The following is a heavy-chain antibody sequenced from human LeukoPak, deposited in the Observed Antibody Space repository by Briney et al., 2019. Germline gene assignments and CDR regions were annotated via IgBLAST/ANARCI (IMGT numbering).Heavy chain of an antibody. D-gene: IGHD1-26*01. V-gene: IGHV3-74*03. CDR1: GFTFSTFW. CDR3: ARDPLLWELPSDF. Sequence: GRSLRLSCAASGFTFSTFWMHWVRQAPGKGLMWVSQINNDGSDTKYADSVKGRFTISRDNAKNTLYLQMNSLSAEDTAVYYCARDPLLWELPSDFWGQGTLVTVSS. CDR2: INNDGSDT. J-gene: IGHJ4*02.